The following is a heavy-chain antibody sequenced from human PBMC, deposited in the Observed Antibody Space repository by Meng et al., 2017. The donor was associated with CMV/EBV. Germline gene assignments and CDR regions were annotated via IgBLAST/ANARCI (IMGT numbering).Heavy chain of an antibody. Sequence: SETLSLTCTVSGGSISSSSYYWGWIRQPPGKGLEWIGSIYYSGGTYYNPSLKSRVTISVDTSKNQFSLKLSSVTAADTAVYYCARLDGDGGQDYWGQGTLVTVSS. J-gene: IGHJ4*02. CDR1: GGSISSSSYY. CDR2: IYYSGGT. CDR3: ARLDGDGGQDY. D-gene: IGHD5-24*01. V-gene: IGHV4-39*01.